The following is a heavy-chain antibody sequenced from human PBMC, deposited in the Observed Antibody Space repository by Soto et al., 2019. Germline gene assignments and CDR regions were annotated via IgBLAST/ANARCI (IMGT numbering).Heavy chain of an antibody. J-gene: IGHJ4*02. CDR3: GTRPGGGGY. CDR1: GFTVSNNY. V-gene: IGHV3-53*01. CDR2: IYSGGYT. D-gene: IGHD3-10*01. Sequence: EVQLVESGGGLIQPGGSLRLSCAVSGFTVSNNYMSWVRQAPGKGLEGVSVIYSGGYTAYGDSVKGRFTISRDNSKKQLILKRNAGGAGDPAVFFWGTRPGGGGYWGQGTLVTVSS.